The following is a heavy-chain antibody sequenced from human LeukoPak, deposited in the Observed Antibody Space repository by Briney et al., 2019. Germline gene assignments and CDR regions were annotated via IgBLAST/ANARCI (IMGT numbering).Heavy chain of an antibody. Sequence: GGSLRLSCSASGFTFSSDAMHWVRQAPGKGLEYVSAISSNGGSTYYADSVKGRFTISRDNSKNTLYLQMSSLRAEDTAVYYCVKGTTTYYGSGSYLDYWGQGTLVTVSS. CDR3: VKGTTTYYGSGSYLDY. CDR1: GFTFSSDA. V-gene: IGHV3-64D*06. CDR2: ISSNGGST. J-gene: IGHJ4*02. D-gene: IGHD3-10*01.